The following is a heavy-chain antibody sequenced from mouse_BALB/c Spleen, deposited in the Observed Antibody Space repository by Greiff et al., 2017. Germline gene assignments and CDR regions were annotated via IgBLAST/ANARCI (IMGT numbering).Heavy chain of an antibody. CDR3: ARYGNNAMDY. CDR1: GFTFSSFG. D-gene: IGHD2-1*01. Sequence: EVKLVESGGGLVQPGGSRKLSCAASGFTFSSFGMHWVRQAPEKGLEWVAYISSGSSTIYYADTVKGRFTISRDNPKNTLFLQMTSLRSEDTAMYYCARYGNNAMDYWGQGTSVTVSS. CDR2: ISSGSSTI. V-gene: IGHV5-17*02. J-gene: IGHJ4*01.